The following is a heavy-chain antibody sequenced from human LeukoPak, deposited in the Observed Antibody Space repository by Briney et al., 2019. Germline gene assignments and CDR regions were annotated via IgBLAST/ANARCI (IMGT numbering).Heavy chain of an antibody. CDR3: ARGLKTDIVVVPAAILGAFDI. Sequence: SETLSLTCTVSGGSISSYYWSWIRQPPGKGLEWIGRIYTSGSTNYNPSLKSRVTMSVDTSKNQFSLKLSSVTAADTAVYYCARGLKTDIVVVPAAILGAFDIWGQGTMVTVSS. V-gene: IGHV4-4*07. CDR1: GGSISSYY. CDR2: IYTSGST. D-gene: IGHD2-2*01. J-gene: IGHJ3*02.